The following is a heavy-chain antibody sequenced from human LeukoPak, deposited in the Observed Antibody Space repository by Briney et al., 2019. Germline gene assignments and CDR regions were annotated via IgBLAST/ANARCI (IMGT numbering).Heavy chain of an antibody. CDR3: ARNMVRGYEDAFDI. CDR1: GVIFSNYW. D-gene: IGHD3-10*01. J-gene: IGHJ3*02. V-gene: IGHV3-74*01. CDR2: INRDGSST. Sequence: PGGSLRLSCAASGVIFSNYWMHWVRQAPGKGLVWVSRINRDGSSTSYADSVKGRFTTSRDNAKNSLYLQMNSLRAEDTAVYYCARNMVRGYEDAFDIWGQGTMVTVSS.